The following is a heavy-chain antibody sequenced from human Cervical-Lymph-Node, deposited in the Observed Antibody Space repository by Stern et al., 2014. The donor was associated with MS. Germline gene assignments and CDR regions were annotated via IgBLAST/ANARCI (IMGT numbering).Heavy chain of an antibody. CDR1: GGSISSGGYF. D-gene: IGHD6-6*01. Sequence: VQLEESGPGLVKPSQTLSLTCTVSGGSISSGGYFWNWIRQHPGKGLEWIGYIYYSGTTHHNPSLKSRLTISVDTSKNQFSLKLTSVTAADTAVYYCARLPADSSSPLDYWGQGTLVTVSS. CDR2: IYYSGTT. CDR3: ARLPADSSSPLDY. J-gene: IGHJ4*02. V-gene: IGHV4-31*03.